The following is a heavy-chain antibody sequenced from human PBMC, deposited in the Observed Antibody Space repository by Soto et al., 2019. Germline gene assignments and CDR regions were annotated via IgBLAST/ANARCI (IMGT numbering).Heavy chain of an antibody. J-gene: IGHJ2*01. CDR3: ARQVRGRNWYFDL. Sequence: SETLSLTCAVYGGSFSGYYWSWIRQPPGKGLEWIGEINHSGSTNYNPSLKSRVTISVDTSKNQFSLKLSSVTAADTAVYYCARQVRGRNWYFDLWGRGTLVTVS. V-gene: IGHV4-34*01. D-gene: IGHD3-10*01. CDR1: GGSFSGYY. CDR2: INHSGST.